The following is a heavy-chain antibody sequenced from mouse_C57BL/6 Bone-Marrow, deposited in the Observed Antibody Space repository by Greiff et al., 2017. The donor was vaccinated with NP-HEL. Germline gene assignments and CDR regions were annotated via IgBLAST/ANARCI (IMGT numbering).Heavy chain of an antibody. CDR1: GYTFTSYW. Sequence: VQLLQPGAELVMPGASVKLSCKASGYTFTSYWMHWVQQRPGQGLAWIAYLVTSDRYTNYNHKFKGKFTFSVDKSSGTAYMQLSSLTSKDSAVYYWAREGIYYYGSSLFDYWGQGTTLSVSS. D-gene: IGHD1-1*01. CDR2: LVTSDRYT. V-gene: IGHV1-69*01. CDR3: AREGIYYYGSSLFDY. J-gene: IGHJ2*01.